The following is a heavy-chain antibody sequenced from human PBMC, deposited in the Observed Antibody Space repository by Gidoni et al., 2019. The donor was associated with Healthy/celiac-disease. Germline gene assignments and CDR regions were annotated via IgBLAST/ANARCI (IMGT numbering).Heavy chain of an antibody. J-gene: IGHJ2*01. D-gene: IGHD2-2*02. CDR2: IIPIFGTA. Sequence: QVQLVQSGAEVKKPGSSVKVSCKASGGTFSSYAISWVRKAPGQGLEWMGGIIPIFGTATYAQNFQGRATITADESTGTAYRELTGLGSEETAVYYCAGRPLYGSSTSCYRLPFDGSFDLWGRGTLVTASS. V-gene: IGHV1-69*01. CDR1: GGTFSSYA. CDR3: AGRPLYGSSTSCYRLPFDGSFDL.